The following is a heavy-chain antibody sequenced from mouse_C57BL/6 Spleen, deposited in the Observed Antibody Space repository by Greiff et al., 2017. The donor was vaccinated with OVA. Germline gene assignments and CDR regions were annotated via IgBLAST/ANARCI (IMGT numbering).Heavy chain of an antibody. CDR3: ARGNWDDYFDD. Sequence: QVQLQQPGAELVRPGSSVKLSCKASGYTFTSSWMHWVKQRPIQGLEWIGNIDPSDSETHSNQKFKDKATLTVDKSSSTAYMQLSSLTSEDSAVDYCARGNWDDYFDDWGQGTTLTVSS. CDR1: GYTFTSSW. J-gene: IGHJ2*01. D-gene: IGHD4-1*01. CDR2: IDPSDSET. V-gene: IGHV1-52*01.